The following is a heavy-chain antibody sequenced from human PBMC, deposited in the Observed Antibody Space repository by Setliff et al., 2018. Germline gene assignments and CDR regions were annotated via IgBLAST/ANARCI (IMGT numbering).Heavy chain of an antibody. CDR3: ARDLGHGGDSDY. CDR2: VGHTGSI. J-gene: IGHJ4*02. Sequence: PSETLSLTCTVSGYSISSGYIWGWIRQPPGRGLEWVGNVGHTGSINYNPSLKSRLTISRDTSKNQVSLKLNSVTATDTAVYYCARDLGHGGDSDYWGQGILVTVSS. D-gene: IGHD2-21*02. V-gene: IGHV4-38-2*02. CDR1: GYSISSGYI.